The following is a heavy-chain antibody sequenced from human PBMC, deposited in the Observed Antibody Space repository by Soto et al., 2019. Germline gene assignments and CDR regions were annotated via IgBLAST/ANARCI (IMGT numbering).Heavy chain of an antibody. Sequence: ASVKVSCKASGYTYTNLDINWVRQASGQGLEWMGWMNPHSDTGFAQKFQGRVTLTRDTPTSTVYMELTSLRFDDTAVYYCARYQIGEGFTAWGQGTPVTVSS. V-gene: IGHV1-8*01. CDR3: ARYQIGEGFTA. J-gene: IGHJ4*02. CDR2: MNPHSDT. CDR1: GYTYTNLD.